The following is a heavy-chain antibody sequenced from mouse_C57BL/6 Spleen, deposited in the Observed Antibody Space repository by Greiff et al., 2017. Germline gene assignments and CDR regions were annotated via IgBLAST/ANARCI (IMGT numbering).Heavy chain of an antibody. V-gene: IGHV1-64*01. J-gene: IGHJ2*01. CDR3: AREEYEQRGFDD. CDR2: IHPNSGST. CDR1: GYTFTSYW. D-gene: IGHD2-3*01. Sequence: QVQLHQPGAELVKPGASVKLSCKASGYTFTSYWMHWVKQRPGQGLEWIGMIHPNSGSTNYNEKFKSKATLTVDKSSSTAYMQLSSLTSEDSAVYDSAREEYEQRGFDDWGQGTTVTVSS.